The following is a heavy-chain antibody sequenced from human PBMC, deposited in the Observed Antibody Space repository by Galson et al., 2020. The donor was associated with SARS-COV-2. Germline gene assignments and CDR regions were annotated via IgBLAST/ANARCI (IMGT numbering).Heavy chain of an antibody. CDR2: IKGDGSQK. Sequence: GGSLRLSCIASGFNFSSQWMSWVRQAPGKGPQWVANIKGDGSQKYHGDSVKGRFTISRDNAKNSLYLQMNSLRDEDTAVYYCARGPIWGQGTLVSVSS. J-gene: IGHJ4*02. CDR3: ARGPI. V-gene: IGHV3-7*01. CDR1: GFNFSSQW.